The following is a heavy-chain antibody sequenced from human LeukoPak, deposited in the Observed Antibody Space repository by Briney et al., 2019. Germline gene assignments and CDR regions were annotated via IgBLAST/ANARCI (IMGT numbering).Heavy chain of an antibody. J-gene: IGHJ3*02. V-gene: IGHV3-21*01. CDR1: GFTFSSYS. CDR3: ARVPMVGATRGAFDI. D-gene: IGHD1-26*01. CDR2: ISSSSSYI. Sequence: GGSLRLSCAASGFTFSSYSMNWVRQAPGKGLEWVSSISSSSSYIYYADSVKGRFTISRDNAKNSLYLQMDRLRAEETAVYYCARVPMVGATRGAFDIWGQGTMVTVSS.